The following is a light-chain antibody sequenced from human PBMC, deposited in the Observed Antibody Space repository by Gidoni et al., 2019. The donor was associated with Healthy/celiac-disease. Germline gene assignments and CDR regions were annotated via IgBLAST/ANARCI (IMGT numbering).Light chain of an antibody. J-gene: IGKJ2*01. CDR1: QSISSW. CDR2: KAS. CDR3: QQYNSYRYT. Sequence: DIQMTQSPSTLSASVGDIGTITCRASQSISSWLAWYQQKPGKAPKLLIYKASSLESGVPSRFSGSGSGTEFPLTISSLQPDDFATYYCQQYNSYRYTFGQGTKLEIK. V-gene: IGKV1-5*03.